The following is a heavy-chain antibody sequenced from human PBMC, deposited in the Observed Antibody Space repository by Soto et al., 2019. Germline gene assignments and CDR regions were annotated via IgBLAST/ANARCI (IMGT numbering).Heavy chain of an antibody. J-gene: IGHJ4*02. CDR1: GGSISTSSYF. Sequence: PSETLSLTCTVSGGSISTSSYFWGWIRQPPGKGLEWIGSMYYSGSTYYNPSLESRVTISVHTSKNQFSLRVASVTAADTAVYYCARRNYYDESGYFSRPFDYWGQGTLVTVSS. CDR3: ARRNYYDESGYFSRPFDY. D-gene: IGHD3-22*01. V-gene: IGHV4-39*01. CDR2: MYYSGST.